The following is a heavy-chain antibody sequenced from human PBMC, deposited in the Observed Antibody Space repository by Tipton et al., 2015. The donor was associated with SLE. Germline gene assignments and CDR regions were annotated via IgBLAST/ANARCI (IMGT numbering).Heavy chain of an antibody. D-gene: IGHD6-13*01. Sequence: TLSLTCTVSGGSISSYYWSWIRQPPGKGLEWIGYIYYSGSTNYNPSLKSRVTISVDTSKNQFSLKLSSVTAADTAVCYCAREGDSSSWYAWGHYGMDVWGQGTTVTVSS. CDR3: AREGDSSSWYAWGHYGMDV. J-gene: IGHJ6*02. CDR1: GGSISSYY. CDR2: IYYSGST. V-gene: IGHV4-59*01.